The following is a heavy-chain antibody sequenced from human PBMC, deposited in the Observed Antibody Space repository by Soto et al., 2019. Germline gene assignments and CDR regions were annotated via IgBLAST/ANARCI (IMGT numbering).Heavy chain of an antibody. D-gene: IGHD2-2*01. CDR1: GGTFGSYA. CDR3: ARSQGSSTSLEIYYYYYYGMDV. V-gene: IGHV1-69*01. CDR2: IIPITGRA. Sequence: QVQLVQSGAEVKKPGSSVKVSCKASGGTFGSYAISWVRQAPGQGPEWMGGIIPITGRANYAQKFQGRVTITADESTSTASMQLSSLRSEDTAVYYCARSQGSSTSLEIYYYYYYGMDVWGQGTTVTVSS. J-gene: IGHJ6*02.